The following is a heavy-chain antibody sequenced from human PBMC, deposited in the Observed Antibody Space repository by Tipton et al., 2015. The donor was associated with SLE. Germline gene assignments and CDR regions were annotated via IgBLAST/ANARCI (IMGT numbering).Heavy chain of an antibody. J-gene: IGHJ4*02. V-gene: IGHV3-66*02. D-gene: IGHD6-13*01. Sequence: SLRLSCAASGFTVSSNYMSWVRQAPGKGLEWVSVIYSGGSTYYADSVKGRFTISRDNSKNTLYLQMNSLRAEDTAVYYCARGQQMLRHFDFWGQGTLVTVSS. CDR2: IYSGGST. CDR1: GFTVSSNY. CDR3: ARGQQMLRHFDF.